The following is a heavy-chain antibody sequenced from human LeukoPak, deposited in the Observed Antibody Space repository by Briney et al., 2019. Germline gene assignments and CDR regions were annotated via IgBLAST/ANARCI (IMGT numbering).Heavy chain of an antibody. V-gene: IGHV3-74*01. D-gene: IGHD2-8*01. CDR2: INTDGSST. Sequence: PGGSLRLSCAASGFTFSSYWMHWVRQAPGKGLVWVSRINTDGSSTGYADSVKGRFTISRDNAKYTLYLQMNSLRAEDTAVYYCAKIDGVMSHWGQGTLVTVSS. J-gene: IGHJ4*02. CDR1: GFTFSSYW. CDR3: AKIDGVMSH.